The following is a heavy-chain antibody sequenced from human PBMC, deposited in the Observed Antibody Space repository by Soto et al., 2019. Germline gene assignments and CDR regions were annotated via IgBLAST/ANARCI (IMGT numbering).Heavy chain of an antibody. D-gene: IGHD5-18*01. J-gene: IGHJ6*03. Sequence: QVTLKESGPVLVKPTETLTLTCTVSGFSLSNAGMGVSWIRQPPGKALEWLAQIFSNDDKSYTTSLKTRLTLSKDTSKSQVVLTMTNMDPVDTATYYCARIGRREVWRSYGSYYYFYYMDVWGKGTTVTVSS. CDR2: IFSNDDK. V-gene: IGHV2-26*01. CDR3: ARIGRREVWRSYGSYYYFYYMDV. CDR1: GFSLSNAGMG.